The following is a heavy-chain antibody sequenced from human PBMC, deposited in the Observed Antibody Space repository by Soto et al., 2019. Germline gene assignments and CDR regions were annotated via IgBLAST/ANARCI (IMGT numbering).Heavy chain of an antibody. CDR2: IYYSGRT. J-gene: IGHJ4*02. V-gene: IGHV4-31*03. CDR3: ARSSQSTVTTSDY. Sequence: QVQLQESGPGLVKPSQTLSLTCTVSGGSISSGGYYWSWIRQHPGKGLEWIGYIYYSGRTYYNPSLKSRVTRSVDTSKNQFTLKLSSVTAADTAVYYCARSSQSTVTTSDYWGQGTLVTVSS. CDR1: GGSISSGGYY. D-gene: IGHD4-17*01.